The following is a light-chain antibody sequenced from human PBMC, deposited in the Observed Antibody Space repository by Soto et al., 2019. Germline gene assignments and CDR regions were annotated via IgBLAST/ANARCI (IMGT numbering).Light chain of an antibody. V-gene: IGKV3-15*01. CDR2: GAS. CDR1: QSVSSN. J-gene: IGKJ5*01. Sequence: SPATLSVSPGERATLSCRASQSVSSNLAWYQQKPGQAPRLLIYGASTRATGIPARFSGSGSGTEFTLTISSLQSEDFAVYYCQQYNKWPTITFGQGRRLKIK. CDR3: QQYNKWPTIT.